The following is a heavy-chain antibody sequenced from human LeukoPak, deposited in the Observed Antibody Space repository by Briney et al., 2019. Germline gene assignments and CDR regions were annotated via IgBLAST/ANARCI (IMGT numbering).Heavy chain of an antibody. CDR1: GGSFSGYY. D-gene: IGHD6-19*01. CDR3: AKDVSAVGFDY. V-gene: IGHV3-23*01. Sequence: ETLSLTCAVYGGSFSGYYWSWVRQAPGKGLEWVSAISGSGGSTYYADSVKGRFTISRDNSKNTLYLQMNSLRAEDTAVYYCAKDVSAVGFDYWGQGTLVTVSS. CDR2: ISGSGGST. J-gene: IGHJ4*02.